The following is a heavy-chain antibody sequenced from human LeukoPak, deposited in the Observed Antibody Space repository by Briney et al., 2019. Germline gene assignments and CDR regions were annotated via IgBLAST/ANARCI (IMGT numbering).Heavy chain of an antibody. CDR2: IHHSGST. CDR3: ARATYYYDSSGYWTLEFDFDI. Sequence: SETLSLTCAVSGGSISSSNWWSWVRQPPGKGLEWIGEIHHSGSTNYNPSLKSRVTISVDKSKNQFSLKLSSVTAADTAVYYCARATYYYDSSGYWTLEFDFDIWGQGTMVTVSP. CDR1: GGSISSSNW. D-gene: IGHD3-22*01. V-gene: IGHV4-4*02. J-gene: IGHJ3*02.